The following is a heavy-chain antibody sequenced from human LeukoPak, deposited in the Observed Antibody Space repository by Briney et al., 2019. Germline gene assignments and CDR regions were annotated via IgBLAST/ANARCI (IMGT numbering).Heavy chain of an antibody. J-gene: IGHJ4*02. CDR1: GYSFTTYW. Sequence: GESLKISCRGSGYSFTTYWIGWVRQMPGKGLEWMGIIYPGDSDTRYSPSFQGQVTISADKSISTAYLQWSSLKASDTAMYYCARIPQWGGNYHFDYWGQGTLLTVSS. CDR3: ARIPQWGGNYHFDY. CDR2: IYPGDSDT. V-gene: IGHV5-51*01. D-gene: IGHD1-26*01.